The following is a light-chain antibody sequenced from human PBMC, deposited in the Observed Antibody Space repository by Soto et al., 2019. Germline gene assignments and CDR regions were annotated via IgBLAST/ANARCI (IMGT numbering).Light chain of an antibody. Sequence: EIALTQSPATLSLSPGDSATLSCRASQSISSYLAWYQQKPGQPPRLLIYDASNSATGIPARFSGSGSGTDFTLTISSLEPEDFAIYYCQQRSNWLTFGGGTKVEIK. CDR1: QSISSY. J-gene: IGKJ4*01. CDR3: QQRSNWLT. CDR2: DAS. V-gene: IGKV3-11*01.